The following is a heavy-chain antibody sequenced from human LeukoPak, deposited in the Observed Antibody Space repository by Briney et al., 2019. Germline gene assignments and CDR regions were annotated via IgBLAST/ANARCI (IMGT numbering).Heavy chain of an antibody. V-gene: IGHV1-2*02. D-gene: IGHD3-22*01. CDR3: ARDPYDSSGYYHESFDY. J-gene: IGHJ4*02. CDR1: GYTFTGYY. Sequence: ASVKVSCKASGYTFTGYYMHWVRQAPGQGLEWMGWINPNSGGTNYAQKFQGRVTMTRDTSIITAYMELSRLRSDDTAIYYCARDPYDSSGYYHESFDYWGQGTLVTVSS. CDR2: INPNSGGT.